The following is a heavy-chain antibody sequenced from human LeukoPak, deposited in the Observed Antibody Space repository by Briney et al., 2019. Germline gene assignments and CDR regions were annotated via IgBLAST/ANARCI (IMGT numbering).Heavy chain of an antibody. J-gene: IGHJ4*02. D-gene: IGHD1-1*01. V-gene: IGHV4-34*01. CDR2: INHSGST. CDR3: VLSPRTELERRPTSFDY. CDR1: GGSFSGYY. Sequence: SEPLSLTCAVYGGSFSGYYWSWLRQPPGKGLEWLGEINHSGSTNYNPSLKSRVTISVDTSKNQFSLKLSSVTAADTAVYYCVLSPRTELERRPTSFDYWGQGTLVTVSS.